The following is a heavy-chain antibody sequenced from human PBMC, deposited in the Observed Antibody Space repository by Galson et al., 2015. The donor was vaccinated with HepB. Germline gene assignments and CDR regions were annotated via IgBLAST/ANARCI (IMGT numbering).Heavy chain of an antibody. V-gene: IGHV5-10-1*01. CDR2: IDPSDSYT. CDR3: ARLNRALQTFYYDSSGYEFDP. Sequence: QSGAEVKKPGESLRISCKGSGYSFTSYWISWVRQMPGKGLEWMGRIDPSDSYTNYSPSFQGHVTISADKSISTAYLQWSSLKASDTAMYYCARLNRALQTFYYDSSGYEFDPWGQGTLVTVSS. D-gene: IGHD3-22*01. J-gene: IGHJ5*02. CDR1: GYSFTSYW.